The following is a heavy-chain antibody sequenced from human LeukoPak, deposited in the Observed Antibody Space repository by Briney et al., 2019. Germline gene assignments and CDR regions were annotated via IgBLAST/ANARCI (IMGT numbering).Heavy chain of an antibody. CDR1: GFTLSLFG. J-gene: IGHJ4*02. D-gene: IGHD6-13*01. CDR3: AEESSWSFDY. CDR2: IRKDGSAK. V-gene: IGHV3-30*02. Sequence: GRTLRLSCGASGFTLSLFGMQWVRQAPAKGLAWGALIRKDGSAKYSVDSVRGGFTISRESSRTMVYLQMNLLRAENTAFYSCAEESSWSFDYWGQGTLVSVSS.